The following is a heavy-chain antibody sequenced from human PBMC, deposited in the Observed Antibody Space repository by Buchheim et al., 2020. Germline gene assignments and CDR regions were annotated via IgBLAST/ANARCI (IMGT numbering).Heavy chain of an antibody. V-gene: IGHV3-74*01. CDR1: GFSFSSYW. D-gene: IGHD3-10*01. J-gene: IGHJ4*02. CDR3: ARARGGYYFDD. Sequence: EVQLVESGGGLVQPGGSLRLSCAASGFSFSSYWMHWVRQAPGKGLVWVSRINSDGSSKTYADSVKGRFTISREHAKHTLYLQMNSLRAEDTAVYHCARARGGYYFDDWGQGTL. CDR2: INSDGSSK.